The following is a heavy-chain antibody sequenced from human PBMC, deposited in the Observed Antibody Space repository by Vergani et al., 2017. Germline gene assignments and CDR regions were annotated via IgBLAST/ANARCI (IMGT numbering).Heavy chain of an antibody. CDR3: ARSHSIXDFWSGYRYDAFYI. J-gene: IGHJ3*02. D-gene: IGHD3-3*01. CDR2: IYYSGST. CDR1: GGYISSGGYY. V-gene: IGHV4-31*03. Sequence: QVQLQESGPGLVKPSQTLALTCTVSGGYISSGGYYWSWIRQHPGKGLEWIGYIYYSGSTYYNPSLKSRVTISVDTSKNQFSLKLSSVTAADTAVYYCARSHSIXDFWSGYRYDAFYIWGQGTMVTVSS.